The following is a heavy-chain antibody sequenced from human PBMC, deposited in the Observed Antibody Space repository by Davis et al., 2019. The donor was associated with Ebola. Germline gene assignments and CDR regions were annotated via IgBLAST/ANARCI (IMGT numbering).Heavy chain of an antibody. V-gene: IGHV1-3*01. J-gene: IGHJ5*02. Sequence: ASVKVSCKASGYTFTTYSIHWVRQAPGPRLEWMGWINPGNGDTNYSQKFQGRVTMTTDTSTSTAYMELRSLRSDDTAVYYCARPKAAAGTGWFDPWGQGTLVTVSS. CDR1: GYTFTTYS. D-gene: IGHD6-13*01. CDR2: INPGNGDT. CDR3: ARPKAAAGTGWFDP.